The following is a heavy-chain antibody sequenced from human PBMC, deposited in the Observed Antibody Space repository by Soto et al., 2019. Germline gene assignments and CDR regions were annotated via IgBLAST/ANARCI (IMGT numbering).Heavy chain of an antibody. V-gene: IGHV3-49*03. CDR3: TRFNYYDSSDYPPKYYYFAMDV. CDR2: IRSKAYGGTT. CDR1: GFTFGDYA. Sequence: GGSLRLSCTASGFTFGDYAMSWFRQAPGKGLEWVGFIRSKAYGGTTEYAASVKGRFTISRDDSKSIGYLQMNSLKTEDTAVYYCTRFNYYDSSDYPPKYYYFAMDVWGQGTTVTVS. J-gene: IGHJ6*02. D-gene: IGHD3-22*01.